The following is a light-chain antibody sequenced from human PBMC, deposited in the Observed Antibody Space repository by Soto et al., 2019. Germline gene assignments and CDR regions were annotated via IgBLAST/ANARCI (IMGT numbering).Light chain of an antibody. CDR3: QQYNSWPPIT. CDR1: QSVTSN. Sequence: VMTQSPATLSVSPGARATLSCRASQSVTSNLAWYQQKPGQAPRLLIYGASTRATDIPARFSGSASGTEFTLTISGLQSEDFAVYYCQQYNSWPPITFGQGTRLDIK. V-gene: IGKV3D-15*01. J-gene: IGKJ5*01. CDR2: GAS.